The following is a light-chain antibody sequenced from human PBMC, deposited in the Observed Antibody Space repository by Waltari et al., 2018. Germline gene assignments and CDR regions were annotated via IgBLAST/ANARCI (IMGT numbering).Light chain of an antibody. CDR1: SSDAGIYDY. V-gene: IGLV2-8*01. Sequence: QSALTQPPSASGSPGQSVTIPFTGTSSDAGIYDYVPWYQQRPGKAPKLIIYAVTERPSGVPDRFSGSKSGNTASLTVFGLQTEDEGTYYCGSYAGSKILLFGGGTELTVL. CDR2: AVT. CDR3: GSYAGSKILL. J-gene: IGLJ3*02.